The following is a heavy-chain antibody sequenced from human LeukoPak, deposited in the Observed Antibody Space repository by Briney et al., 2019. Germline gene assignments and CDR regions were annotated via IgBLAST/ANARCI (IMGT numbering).Heavy chain of an antibody. V-gene: IGHV3-30*02. J-gene: IGHJ4*02. CDR1: GFTFSSYG. CDR3: AKDPLPYYDFWSGYGWPDY. CDR2: IRYDGSNK. D-gene: IGHD3-3*01. Sequence: GGSLRLSCAASGFTFSSYGMHWVRQAPGKGLEWVAFIRYDGSNKYYADSVKGRFTISRDNSKNTLYLQMNSLRAEDTAVYYCAKDPLPYYDFWSGYGWPDYWGQGTLVTVSS.